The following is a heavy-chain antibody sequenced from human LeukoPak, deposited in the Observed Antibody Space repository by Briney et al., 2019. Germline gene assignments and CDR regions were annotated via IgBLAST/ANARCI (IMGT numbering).Heavy chain of an antibody. Sequence: PGGSLRLSCAASGFTFSSYSMNWVRQAPGKGLEWVSSISSSSSYIYYADSVKGRFTISRDNAKNSLYLQMNSLRAEDTAVYYCARDRTYCGGDCYSYYFDYWGQGTLVTVSS. J-gene: IGHJ4*02. CDR1: GFTFSSYS. D-gene: IGHD2-21*01. CDR3: ARDRTYCGGDCYSYYFDY. CDR2: ISSSSSYI. V-gene: IGHV3-21*01.